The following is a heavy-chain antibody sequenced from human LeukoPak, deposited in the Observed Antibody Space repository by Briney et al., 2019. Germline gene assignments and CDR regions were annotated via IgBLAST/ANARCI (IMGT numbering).Heavy chain of an antibody. V-gene: IGHV3-74*01. CDR2: INTDGSST. CDR3: ASLITILI. J-gene: IGHJ3*02. CDR1: GFTFSSYW. Sequence: GGSLRLSCAASGFTFSSYWMHWVRQAPGKGLEWVSRINTDGSSTTYADSVKGRFTISRDNAKNTLDLQMNSLRAEDTAVYYCASLITILIWGQGTMVTVSS. D-gene: IGHD3-16*01.